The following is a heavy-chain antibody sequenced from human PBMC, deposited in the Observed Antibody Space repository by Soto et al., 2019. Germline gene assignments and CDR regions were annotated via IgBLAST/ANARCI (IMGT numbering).Heavy chain of an antibody. J-gene: IGHJ4*02. CDR2: IIPIFGTA. V-gene: IGHV1-69*13. D-gene: IGHD4-4*01. CDR1: GGTFSSYA. CDR3: ARVPGFTVTTHFDY. Sequence: GASVKVSCKASGGTFSSYAISWVRQAPGQGLKWMGGIIPIFGTANYAQKFQGRVTITADESTSTAYMELSSLRSEDTAVYYCARVPGFTVTTHFDYWGQGTLVTVSS.